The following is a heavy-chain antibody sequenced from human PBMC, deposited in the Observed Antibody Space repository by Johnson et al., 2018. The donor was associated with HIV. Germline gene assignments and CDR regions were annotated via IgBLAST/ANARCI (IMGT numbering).Heavy chain of an antibody. J-gene: IGHJ3*02. CDR1: GFTFSSYA. D-gene: IGHD1-26*01. CDR2: ISYDGSNK. Sequence: QVQLVESGGGVVQPGRSLRLSCAASGFTFSSYAMHWVRQAPGKGLEWVAVISYDGSNKYYADSVKGRFTISRDNSKNTVYLQMNSLRAEDTAVYYCARAGIGGALTGNDSFDIWGPGTMVTGSS. CDR3: ARAGIGGALTGNDSFDI. V-gene: IGHV3-30*04.